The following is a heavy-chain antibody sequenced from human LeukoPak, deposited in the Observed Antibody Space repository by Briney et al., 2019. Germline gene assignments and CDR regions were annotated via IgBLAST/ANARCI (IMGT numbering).Heavy chain of an antibody. CDR1: GFTFSSYS. V-gene: IGHV3-21*01. J-gene: IGHJ3*02. CDR2: ISSSSYI. D-gene: IGHD4-17*01. Sequence: GGSLRLSCAASGFTFSSYSMNWVRQAPGKGLEWVSSISSSSYIYYADSVKGRFTISRDNAKNSLYLQMNSLRAEDTAVYYCARDDDYGDYDAFDIWGQGTMVNVSS. CDR3: ARDDDYGDYDAFDI.